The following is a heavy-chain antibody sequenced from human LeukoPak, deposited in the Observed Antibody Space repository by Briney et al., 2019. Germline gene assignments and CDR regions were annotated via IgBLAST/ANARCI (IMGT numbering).Heavy chain of an antibody. V-gene: IGHV1-2*02. CDR3: VRDTSGVTAIPEHIDY. CDR2: INPNSGGT. Sequence: ASVKVSCKASGYTFTGYYMHWVRQAPGQGLEWMGWINPNSGGTNYAQKFQGRVTMTRDTSISTAYMELSRLRSDDKAVYYCVRDTSGVTAIPEHIDYWGQGTLVTVSS. J-gene: IGHJ4*02. D-gene: IGHD2-21*02. CDR1: GYTFTGYY.